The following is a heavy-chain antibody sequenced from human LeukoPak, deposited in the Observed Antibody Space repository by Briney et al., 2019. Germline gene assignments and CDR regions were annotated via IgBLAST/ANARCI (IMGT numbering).Heavy chain of an antibody. D-gene: IGHD3-22*01. CDR1: GFTFDDYG. J-gene: IGHJ3*02. CDR2: INWNGGRT. V-gene: IGHV3-20*04. Sequence: GGSLRLSCAASGFTFDDYGMSWVRQAPGKGLEWVSGINWNGGRTGYVDSVKGRFTISRDNAKNSLYLQMNSLRVEDTALYYCARGRVVVTLDAFDIWGQGTMVIVFS. CDR3: ARGRVVVTLDAFDI.